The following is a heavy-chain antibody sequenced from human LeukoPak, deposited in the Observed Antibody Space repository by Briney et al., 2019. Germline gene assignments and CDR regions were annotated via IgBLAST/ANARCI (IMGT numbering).Heavy chain of an antibody. D-gene: IGHD3-10*01. CDR2: ISAYNGNT. Sequence: GASVKVSCKASGYTFTSYGISWVRQAPGQGLEWMGWISAYNGNTNYAQKLQGRVTMTTDTSTSTAYMELRSLRSDDTTVYYCARSYGSGSYYRRYYFDYWGQGTLVTVSS. CDR3: ARSYGSGSYYRRYYFDY. V-gene: IGHV1-18*01. J-gene: IGHJ4*02. CDR1: GYTFTSYG.